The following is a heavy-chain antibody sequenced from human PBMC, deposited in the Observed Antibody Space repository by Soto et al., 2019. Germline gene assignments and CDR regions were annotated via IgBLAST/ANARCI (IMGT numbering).Heavy chain of an antibody. V-gene: IGHV1-2*04. D-gene: IGHD6-13*01. J-gene: IGHJ6*02. CDR3: ARDGYSSSWRYGMDV. CDR1: GYTFTGYY. Sequence: ASVKVSCKASGYTFTGYYMHWVRQAPGQGLEWMGWINPNSGGTNYAQKFQGWVTMTRDTSISTAYMELSRLRSDDTAVYYCARDGYSSSWRYGMDVWGQGTTVTVSS. CDR2: INPNSGGT.